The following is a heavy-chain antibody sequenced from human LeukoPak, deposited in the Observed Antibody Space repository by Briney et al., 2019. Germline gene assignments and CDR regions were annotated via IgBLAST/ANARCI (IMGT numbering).Heavy chain of an antibody. Sequence: ASVKVSCKASGYTFTGYYMHWVRQAPGQGLEWMGWINPNSGGTNYAQKFQGRVTMTRDTSISTAYMELSRLRSDDTAVYYCARAITIFAVVSPPGYWGQGTLVTVSS. J-gene: IGHJ4*02. CDR1: GYTFTGYY. D-gene: IGHD3-3*01. V-gene: IGHV1-2*02. CDR3: ARAITIFAVVSPPGY. CDR2: INPNSGGT.